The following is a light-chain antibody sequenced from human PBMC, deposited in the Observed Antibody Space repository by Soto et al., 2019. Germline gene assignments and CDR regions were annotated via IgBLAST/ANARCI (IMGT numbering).Light chain of an antibody. J-gene: IGKJ5*01. CDR1: QSVSSN. CDR3: QQYNNWPHT. Sequence: EIVMTQSPATLSVSPGERATLSCRASQSVSSNLAWYQQKPGQAPRLLIYGASTRATGIPARFSGSGSGTEFTLTINSLQSEDFAVYYCQQYNNWPHTFGQGTRLEI. CDR2: GAS. V-gene: IGKV3-15*01.